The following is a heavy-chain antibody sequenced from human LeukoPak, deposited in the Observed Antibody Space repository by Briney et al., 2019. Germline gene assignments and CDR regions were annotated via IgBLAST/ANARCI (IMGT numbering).Heavy chain of an antibody. V-gene: IGHV6-1*01. Sequence: SQTLSLTCAISGDSVSSNSAAWNWLRQSPSRGLEWMGRTYYRSKWYNHYAVSVKSRITINPDTSKNQFSLQLNSVTPEDTAVYYCAKTAASSIASWGQGTLVTVSS. CDR1: GDSVSSNSAA. CDR2: TYYRSKWYN. J-gene: IGHJ5*01. CDR3: AKTAASSIAS. D-gene: IGHD2-15*01.